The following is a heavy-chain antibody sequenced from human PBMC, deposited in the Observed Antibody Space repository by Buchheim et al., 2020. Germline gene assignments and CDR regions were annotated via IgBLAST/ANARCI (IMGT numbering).Heavy chain of an antibody. Sequence: EVQLLESGGGLVQPGGSLRLSCAASGFTFSSYAMSWVRQAPGKGLEWVSAISGSGGSTYYADSVKGRFTISRDNSKNTLYLQMNSLRAEDTAVYYCAKAQFNDFWSGYPRKTHDYGMDVWGQGTT. CDR2: ISGSGGST. J-gene: IGHJ6*02. CDR1: GFTFSSYA. CDR3: AKAQFNDFWSGYPRKTHDYGMDV. D-gene: IGHD3-3*01. V-gene: IGHV3-23*01.